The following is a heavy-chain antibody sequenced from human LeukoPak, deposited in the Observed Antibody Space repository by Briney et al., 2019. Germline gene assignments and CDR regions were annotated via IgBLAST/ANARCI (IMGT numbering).Heavy chain of an antibody. D-gene: IGHD2-15*01. CDR3: ARGYCSGGSCYSGVFYYYYGVDV. CDR2: INPSGGNT. V-gene: IGHV1-46*01. CDR1: GYTFTNYY. J-gene: IGHJ6*02. Sequence: ASVKVSCKASGYTFTNYYMHWVRQAPGQGLEWMGIINPSGGNTRYAQKFQGRVTMTRDTSTSTVYMELSSLRSEDTAVYYCARGYCSGGSCYSGVFYYYYGVDVWGQGTTVTVSS.